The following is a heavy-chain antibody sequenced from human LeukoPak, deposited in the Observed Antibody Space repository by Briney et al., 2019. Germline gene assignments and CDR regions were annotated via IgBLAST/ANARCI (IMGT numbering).Heavy chain of an antibody. CDR3: ARVFGSTSCYPDDCYYYYYMDV. Sequence: PGGSLRLSCAASGFTFSSYWMSWVRQAPGKGLEWVSYISSSGSTIYYADSVKGRFTISRDNAKNSLYLQMNSLRAEDTAVYYCARVFGSTSCYPDDCYYYYYMDVWGKGTTVTVSS. J-gene: IGHJ6*03. CDR2: ISSSGSTI. V-gene: IGHV3-48*01. CDR1: GFTFSSYW. D-gene: IGHD2-2*01.